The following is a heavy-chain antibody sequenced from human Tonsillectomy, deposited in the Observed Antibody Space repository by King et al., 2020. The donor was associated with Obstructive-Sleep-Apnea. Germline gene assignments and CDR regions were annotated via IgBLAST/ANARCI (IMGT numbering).Heavy chain of an antibody. J-gene: IGHJ4*02. CDR3: AKDLAIGKLFIRGFDY. D-gene: IGHD3-10*01. CDR2: ISWNSGHI. V-gene: IGHV3-9*01. Sequence: QLVQSGGGFVQPGRSLRLSCAASGFSFDDYAMNWVRQAPGKGLEWVSGISWNSGHIGYADSVKGRITISRDNAKNSLYLQMNSLRVEDTALYYCAKDLAIGKLFIRGFDYWGRGILVTVTS. CDR1: GFSFDDYA.